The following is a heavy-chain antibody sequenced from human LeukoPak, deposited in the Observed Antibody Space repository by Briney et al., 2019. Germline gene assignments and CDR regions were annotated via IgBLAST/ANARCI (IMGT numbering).Heavy chain of an antibody. Sequence: GGSLRLSCAASGFTVSSNYMGWVRQARGKVLEWVSIIYSGGNTYYADSVKGRFTISRDNSKNTLYLQMNSLRADDTAVYYCARVGAAAGLFDYWGQGTLVTVSS. CDR2: IYSGGNT. CDR3: ARVGAAAGLFDY. D-gene: IGHD6-13*01. J-gene: IGHJ4*02. V-gene: IGHV3-53*01. CDR1: GFTVSSNY.